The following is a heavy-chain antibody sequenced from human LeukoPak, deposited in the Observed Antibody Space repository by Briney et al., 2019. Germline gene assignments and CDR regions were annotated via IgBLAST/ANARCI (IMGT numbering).Heavy chain of an antibody. Sequence: ASVKVSCKASGGTFSSYAISWVRQAPGQGPEWMGWINLNTGGTNYAQKFDGRFSMTRDTSINTAFMELSGLTFDDTAVYYCGSVRGILSYFDLWGRGTLVSVSS. V-gene: IGHV1-2*02. J-gene: IGHJ2*01. CDR2: INLNTGGT. CDR3: GSVRGILSYFDL. CDR1: GGTFSSYA. D-gene: IGHD3-16*01.